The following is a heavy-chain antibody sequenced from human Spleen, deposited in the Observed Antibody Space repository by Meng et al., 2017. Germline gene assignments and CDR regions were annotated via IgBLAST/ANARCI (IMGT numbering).Heavy chain of an antibody. CDR3: AREVSGWYLDC. V-gene: IGHV4-4*02. CDR2: VHHSGTT. J-gene: IGHJ4*02. Sequence: GSLRLSCAVSGGSISSSNWWSWIRQPPGKGLEWIGEVHHSGTTNYNPSRKSRVTISVNKSKNQFSLELSSVTAADTAVYYCAREVSGWYLDCWGQGTLVTVSS. CDR1: GGSISSSNW. D-gene: IGHD6-19*01.